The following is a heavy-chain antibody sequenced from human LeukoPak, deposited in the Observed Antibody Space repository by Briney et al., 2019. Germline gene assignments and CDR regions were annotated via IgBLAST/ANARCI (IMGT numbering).Heavy chain of an antibody. CDR2: INPNSGGT. Sequence: ASVKVSCKASGYTFTGYYMHWVRQAPGQGLEWMGWINPNSGGTNYAQKFQGRVTMTRDTSISTAYMELSRLRSDDTAVYYCARSRGAYSNVVYYYYYMDVWGKGTTVTVSS. CDR3: ARSRGAYSNVVYYYYYMDV. V-gene: IGHV1-2*02. CDR1: GYTFTGYY. D-gene: IGHD4-11*01. J-gene: IGHJ6*03.